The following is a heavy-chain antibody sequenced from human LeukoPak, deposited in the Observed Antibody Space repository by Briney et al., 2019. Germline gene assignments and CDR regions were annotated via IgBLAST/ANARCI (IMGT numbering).Heavy chain of an antibody. CDR3: AISTRPYNWFDP. V-gene: IGHV4-34*08. CDR2: INHSGST. J-gene: IGHJ5*02. CDR1: GFTVSSNE. D-gene: IGHD1-26*01. Sequence: GSLRLSCAASGFTVSSNEMSWVRLAPGKGLEWIGEINHSGSTNYNPSLKSRVTISVDTSKNQFSLKLSSVTAADTAVYYCAISTRPYNWFDPWGQGTLVTVSS.